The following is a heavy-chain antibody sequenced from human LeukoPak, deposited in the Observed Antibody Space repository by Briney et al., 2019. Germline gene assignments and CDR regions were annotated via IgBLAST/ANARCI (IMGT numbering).Heavy chain of an antibody. CDR1: RFTFSSYS. D-gene: IGHD3-10*01. CDR3: ARDWGYYGSGSSFDY. V-gene: IGHV3-48*01. J-gene: IGHJ4*02. Sequence: GGSLRLSCAASRFTFSSYSMNWVRQAPGKGLEWVSYISSSSSTIYYADSVKGRFTISRDNAKNSLYLQMNSLRAEDTAVYYCARDWGYYGSGSSFDYWGQGTLVTVSS. CDR2: ISSSSSTI.